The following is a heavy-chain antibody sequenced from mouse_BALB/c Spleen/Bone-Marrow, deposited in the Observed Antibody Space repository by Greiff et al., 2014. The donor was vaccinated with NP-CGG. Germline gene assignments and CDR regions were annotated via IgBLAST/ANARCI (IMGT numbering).Heavy chain of an antibody. D-gene: IGHD1-1*01. Sequence: VNVVESGPGLVAPSQSLSITCTVSGFTLTSYGVHWVRQPPGKGLEWLGVIWAGGSTNYNSALMSRLSISKDNSKSQVFLKMNSLQTDDTAMYYCAIFITTVVGYFDYWGQGTTLTVSS. CDR3: AIFITTVVGYFDY. V-gene: IGHV2-9*02. CDR2: IWAGGST. CDR1: GFTLTSYG. J-gene: IGHJ2*01.